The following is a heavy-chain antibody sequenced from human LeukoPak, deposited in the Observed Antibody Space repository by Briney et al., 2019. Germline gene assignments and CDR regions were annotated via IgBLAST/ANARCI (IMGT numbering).Heavy chain of an antibody. Sequence: SETLSLTCTVSGGSISSSSYYWGWIRQPPGKGLEWIGSIYHSGSTYYNPSLKSRVTISVDTSKNQFSLKLSSVTAADTAVYYCARDRVQLWLQDAFDIWGQGTMVTVSS. V-gene: IGHV4-39*07. CDR3: ARDRVQLWLQDAFDI. CDR2: IYHSGST. J-gene: IGHJ3*02. D-gene: IGHD5-18*01. CDR1: GGSISSSSYY.